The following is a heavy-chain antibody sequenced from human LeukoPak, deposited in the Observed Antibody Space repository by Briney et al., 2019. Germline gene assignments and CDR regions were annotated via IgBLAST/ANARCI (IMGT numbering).Heavy chain of an antibody. CDR2: ISYDGSNK. CDR3: AKDLHDYGGNSALDY. V-gene: IGHV3-30*18. Sequence: GRSLRLSCAASGFTFSSYGMHWVRQAPGKGLEWVAVISYDGSNKQYADSVKGRFTISRDNSKSTLYLQMNSLRAEDTAVYYCAKDLHDYGGNSALDYWGQGTLVTVSS. CDR1: GFTFSSYG. D-gene: IGHD4-23*01. J-gene: IGHJ4*02.